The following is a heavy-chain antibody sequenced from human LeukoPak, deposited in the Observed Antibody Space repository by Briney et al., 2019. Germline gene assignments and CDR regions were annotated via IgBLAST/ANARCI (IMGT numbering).Heavy chain of an antibody. CDR3: ARDLSSSGWYDY. Sequence: GGSLRLSCAASGFTFSSYGMHWVRQAPGKGLEWVAVIWYDGSNKYHADSVKGRFTISRDNSKNTLYLQMNSLRAEDTAVYYCARDLSSSGWYDYWGQGTLVTVSS. V-gene: IGHV3-33*01. D-gene: IGHD6-19*01. CDR1: GFTFSSYG. J-gene: IGHJ4*02. CDR2: IWYDGSNK.